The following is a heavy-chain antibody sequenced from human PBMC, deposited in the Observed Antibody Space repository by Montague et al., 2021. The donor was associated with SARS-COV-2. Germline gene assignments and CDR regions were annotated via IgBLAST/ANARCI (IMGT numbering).Heavy chain of an antibody. V-gene: IGHV4-61*02. Sequence: TLSLTCTVSGASITSGSYYWSWIRQPAGTRLEWIGRKYTTGXTXYXXXXKXRVAISVDTSKNQFSLKLSSVTAADTAVYYCARAGEQLVRGRWYFDYWGQGILVTV. D-gene: IGHD6-6*01. J-gene: IGHJ4*02. CDR3: ARAGEQLVRGRWYFDY. CDR2: KYTTGXT. CDR1: GASITSGSYY.